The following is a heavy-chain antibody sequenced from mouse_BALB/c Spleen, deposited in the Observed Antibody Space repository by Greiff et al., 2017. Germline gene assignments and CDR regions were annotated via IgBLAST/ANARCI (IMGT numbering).Heavy chain of an antibody. D-gene: IGHD1-1*01. Sequence: QVQLQQSGAELAKPGASVKMSCKASGYTFTSYWMHWVKQRPGQGLEWIGYINPSTGYTEYNQKFKDKATLTVDKSSSTAYMHLNSLTSEDSAVYYCARGYYGSRGFDYWGQGTTLTVSS. J-gene: IGHJ2*01. CDR3: ARGYYGSRGFDY. CDR2: INPSTGYT. V-gene: IGHV1-7*01. CDR1: GYTFTSYW.